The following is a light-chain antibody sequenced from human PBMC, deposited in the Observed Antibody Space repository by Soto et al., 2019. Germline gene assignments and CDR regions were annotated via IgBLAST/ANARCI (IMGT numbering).Light chain of an antibody. CDR1: HSVSNN. V-gene: IGKV3-15*01. J-gene: IGKJ3*01. CDR3: HQYNNWPS. CDR2: GAS. Sequence: EIVMTQSPATLSVSPGERATLSCRASHSVSNNLAWYQQKSGQAPRLLIYGASTRATGLPARFSGSGSGTEFTLTVSSLQSEDFAVYYCHQYNNWPSFGPGTKVDI.